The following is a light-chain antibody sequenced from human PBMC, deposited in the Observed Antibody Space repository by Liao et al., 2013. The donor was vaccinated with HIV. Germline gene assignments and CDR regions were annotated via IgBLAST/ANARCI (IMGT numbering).Light chain of an antibody. Sequence: SYELTQPPSVSVAPGKTARITCGGNNLGAKSVHWYQQKPGQAPVQVIYDDRDRPSGIPERFSGSNYGNTATLTITRVEAGDEADYHCQVWDSSSDHPVVFGGGTKLTVL. J-gene: IGLJ2*01. CDR2: DDR. CDR3: QVWDSSSDHPVV. V-gene: IGLV3-21*01. CDR1: NLGAKS.